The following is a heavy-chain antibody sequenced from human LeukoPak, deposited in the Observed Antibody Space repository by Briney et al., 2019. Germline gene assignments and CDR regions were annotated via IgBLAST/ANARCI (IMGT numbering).Heavy chain of an antibody. D-gene: IGHD1-1*01. CDR1: GFTFSTYW. V-gene: IGHV3-74*01. J-gene: IGHJ4*02. CDR3: VRVEPTASGQHDY. CDR2: INPDGTTT. Sequence: GGSLRLSCAASGFTFSTYWMQWVRQAPGKGLVFVSRINPDGTTTNYADSVKGRFTISKDNAKNTLSLQLSSLRVEDTAVYYCVRVEPTASGQHDYWGQGTLVTVSS.